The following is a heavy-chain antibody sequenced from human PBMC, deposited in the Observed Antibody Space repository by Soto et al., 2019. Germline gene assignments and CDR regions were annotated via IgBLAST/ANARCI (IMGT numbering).Heavy chain of an antibody. CDR2: IIPIFGTA. J-gene: IGHJ4*02. CDR1: GGTFSRHA. V-gene: IGHV1-69*01. Sequence: QVQLVQSGAEVRKPGSSVKVSCKASGGTFSRHAISWVRQAPGQGLEWMGGIIPIFGTANHAQKFQGRVTIIADESTRTVYTELSSLRSEDTAMYYCARGWGYDSNDYYYAYWGQGTLVIVSS. CDR3: ARGWGYDSNDYYYAY. D-gene: IGHD3-22*01.